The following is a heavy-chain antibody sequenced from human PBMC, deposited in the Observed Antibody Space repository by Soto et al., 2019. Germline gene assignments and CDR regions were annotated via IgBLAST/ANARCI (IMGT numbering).Heavy chain of an antibody. Sequence: ASVKVSCKASGYSFTTHAMMWVRQAPGQRPEWMGWINTGNGNTRYSPKFQGRVNITRDTSASTAYMELSSLKSEDTAVYYCARGEQLYHYYFGMDVWGQGSTVTVYS. CDR3: ARGEQLYHYYFGMDV. CDR2: INTGNGNT. J-gene: IGHJ6*02. CDR1: GYSFTTHA. V-gene: IGHV1-3*04.